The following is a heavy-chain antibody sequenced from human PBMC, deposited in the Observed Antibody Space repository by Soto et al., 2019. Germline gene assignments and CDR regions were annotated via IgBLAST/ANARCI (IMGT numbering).Heavy chain of an antibody. J-gene: IGHJ4*02. D-gene: IGHD2-2*01. CDR3: AREDSIIIPAVSDF. CDR2: LSKSDYT. CDR1: GFTFNNYG. V-gene: IGHV3-21*01. Sequence: GGTLRLSCTVSGFTFNNYGINWVRQAPGKGLEPVSSLSKSDYTYYSGSLTGRFTISSDNAKSSVSLQMNTLRVEDTAVYYCAREDSIIIPAVSDFWGQGTLVTVSS.